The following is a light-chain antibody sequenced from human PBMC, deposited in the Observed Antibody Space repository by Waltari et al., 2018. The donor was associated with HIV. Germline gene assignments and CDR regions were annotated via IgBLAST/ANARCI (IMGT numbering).Light chain of an antibody. CDR3: HQYFSTPQT. V-gene: IGKV4-1*01. Sequence: VMTQSPDSLAASLGERATITCKSSQSLFYSSNNKNYLAWYQQKPGQPPKLLIHWASTRISGVPDRFSGSGSATEFTLTIRSLQAEDVAVYYCHQYFSTPQTFGQGTKVEVK. CDR1: QSLFYSSNNKNY. CDR2: WAS. J-gene: IGKJ1*01.